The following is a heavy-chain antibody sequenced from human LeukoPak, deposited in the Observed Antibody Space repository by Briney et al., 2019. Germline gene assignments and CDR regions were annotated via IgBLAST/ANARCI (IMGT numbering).Heavy chain of an antibody. D-gene: IGHD3-22*01. CDR1: GYTFTSYY. J-gene: IGHJ4*02. Sequence: ASVKVSCRASGYTFTSYYMHWARQAPGQGLEWLGLINPSGGSTAYAQRFQGRVTMTRDTSTSTVYMELSSLRSEDTAVYYCARETVYDSSGYPFDYWGQGTLVTVSS. CDR2: INPSGGST. CDR3: ARETVYDSSGYPFDY. V-gene: IGHV1-46*01.